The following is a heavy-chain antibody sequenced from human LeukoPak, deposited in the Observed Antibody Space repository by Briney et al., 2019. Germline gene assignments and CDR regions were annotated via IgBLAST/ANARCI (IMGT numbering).Heavy chain of an antibody. J-gene: IGHJ4*02. V-gene: IGHV3-30*02. D-gene: IGHD3-9*01. CDR1: GFTFSSYA. Sequence: GGSLRLSCAASGFTFSSYAMHWVRQAPGKGLEWVAFIRYDGSNKYYADSVKGRFTISRDNSKNTLYLQMNSLRAEDTAVYYCAKEGYDILTGYPHFDYWGQGTLVTVSS. CDR2: IRYDGSNK. CDR3: AKEGYDILTGYPHFDY.